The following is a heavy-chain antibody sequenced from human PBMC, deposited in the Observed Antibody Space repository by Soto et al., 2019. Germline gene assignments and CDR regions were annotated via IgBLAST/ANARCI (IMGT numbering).Heavy chain of an antibody. CDR3: ARAGSFNYDSSGHKTYDFDY. V-gene: IGHV4-59*01. CDR2: IYYSGST. CDR1: GGSISSYY. J-gene: IGHJ4*02. D-gene: IGHD3-22*01. Sequence: QVQLQESGPGLVKPSETLSLTCTVSGGSISSYYWSWIRQPPGKGLEWIGYIYYSGSTNYNPSLKSRVTISVYTSKNQFSLKLSSVTAADTAVYYCARAGSFNYDSSGHKTYDFDYWGQGTLVTVSS.